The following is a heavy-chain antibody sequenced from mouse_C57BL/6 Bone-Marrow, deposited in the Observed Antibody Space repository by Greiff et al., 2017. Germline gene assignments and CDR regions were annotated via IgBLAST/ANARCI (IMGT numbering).Heavy chain of an antibody. CDR3: ARGPYYYGSSPVYFDY. CDR2: IIPYNGGT. J-gene: IGHJ2*01. Sequence: LVEPGASVKMSCKASGYTFTDYYMNWVKQSHGKSLEWIGVIIPYNGGTSYNQKFKCKAKLTVDKSSSTAYMELNSLTSEDTAVYYCARGPYYYGSSPVYFDYWGQGTTLTVSA. CDR1: GYTFTDYY. D-gene: IGHD1-1*01. V-gene: IGHV1-19*01.